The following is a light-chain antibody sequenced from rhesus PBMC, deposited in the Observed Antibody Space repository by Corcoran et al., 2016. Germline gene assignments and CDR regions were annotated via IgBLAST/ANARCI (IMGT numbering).Light chain of an antibody. CDR1: QAISSS. CDR2: AAS. J-gene: IGKJ4*01. Sequence: DIQMTQSPSSLSASIGDTVTITCRASQAISSSLNWFQQKPGKAPKVLIYAASSLGSGVPSRFSGSGSGTDFTLTIRSLQPEDFAVYYCLQHNRYPLTFGGGTKVELK. CDR3: LQHNRYPLT. V-gene: IGKV1-28*03.